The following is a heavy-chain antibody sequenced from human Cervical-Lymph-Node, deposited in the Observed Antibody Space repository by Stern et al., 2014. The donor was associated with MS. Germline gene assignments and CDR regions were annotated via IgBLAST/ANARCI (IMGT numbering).Heavy chain of an antibody. D-gene: IGHD5-18*01. CDR3: AKGRSGYGCMDA. Sequence: VQLVQSGGVVVQPGGSLRLSCAATGFNFGDYVMHWVRQAPGKGLEWVSLISWDATTEYYADSVKGRFTISRDSRTDFLYLEMNSLRPEDTGLYYCAKGRSGYGCMDAWGQGTTVIVSS. CDR1: GFNFGDYV. V-gene: IGHV3-43*01. J-gene: IGHJ6*02. CDR2: ISWDATTE.